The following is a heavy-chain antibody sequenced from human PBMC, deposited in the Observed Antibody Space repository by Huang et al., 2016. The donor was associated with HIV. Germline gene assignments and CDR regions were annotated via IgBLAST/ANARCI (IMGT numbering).Heavy chain of an antibody. CDR3: ATLSRGSSYYFNY. CDR1: SNYP. J-gene: IGHJ4*02. D-gene: IGHD3-10*01. Sequence: SNYPMHWVRQAPGKGLEWVGVISYDGSDKYYADSVKGRFTISKDNSKNTLYLQVNSLRVEDTAVYYCATLSRGSSYYFNYWGQGTLVAVSS. CDR2: ISYDGSDK. V-gene: IGHV3-30-3*01.